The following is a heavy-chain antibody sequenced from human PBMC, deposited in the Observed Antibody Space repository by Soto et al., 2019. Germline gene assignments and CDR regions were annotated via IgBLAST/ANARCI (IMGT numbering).Heavy chain of an antibody. D-gene: IGHD2-15*01. CDR1: GLSLSTSGVG. Sequence: QITLKESGPTLVNPTQTLTLTCTFSGLSLSTSGVGVGWIRQPPGKALEWLARIYWDDDKRYSPSLKSRLTITKDTSKNQVVLTMTNMDPVDTATYYCAHRPSYCSPGSGYSGFDYGGQGTLVPVSS. CDR2: IYWDDDK. J-gene: IGHJ4*02. V-gene: IGHV2-5*02. CDR3: AHRPSYCSPGSGYSGFDY.